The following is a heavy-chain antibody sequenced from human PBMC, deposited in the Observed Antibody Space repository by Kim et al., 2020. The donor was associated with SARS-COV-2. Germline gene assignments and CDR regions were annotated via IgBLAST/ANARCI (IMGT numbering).Heavy chain of an antibody. CDR1: GFTFSNAW. CDR2: IKSKTDGGTT. D-gene: IGHD4-17*01. CDR3: TTSDDYGDYRRGMGDY. Sequence: GGSVRLSCAASGFTFSNAWMSWVRQAPGKGLEWVGRIKSKTDGGTTDYAAPVKGRFTISRDDSKNTLYLQMNSLKTEDTAVYYCTTSDDYGDYRRGMGDYWGQGTLVTVSS. V-gene: IGHV3-15*01. J-gene: IGHJ4*02.